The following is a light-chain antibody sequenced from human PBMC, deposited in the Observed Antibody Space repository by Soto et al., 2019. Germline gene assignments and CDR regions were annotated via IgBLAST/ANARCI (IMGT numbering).Light chain of an antibody. J-gene: IGLJ1*01. CDR2: DVS. CDR1: SSDVGGYNY. Sequence: QSVLTQPASVSGSPGQSITISCTRTSSDVGGYNYVSWYQQHPGKAPKLMIYDVSNRPSGVSNRFSGSKSGNTASLTISGLQAEDEADYYCSSYTSSSTLLDVFGTGTKVTVL. CDR3: SSYTSSSTLLDV. V-gene: IGLV2-14*01.